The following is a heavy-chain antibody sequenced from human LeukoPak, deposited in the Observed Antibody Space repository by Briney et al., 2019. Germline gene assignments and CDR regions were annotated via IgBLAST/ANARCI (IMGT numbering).Heavy chain of an antibody. V-gene: IGHV3-15*01. D-gene: IGHD2-21*01. J-gene: IGHJ4*02. CDR2: IKTKTDGDRT. Sequence: GGSLRLSCVVSGFTFSNAWMSWIRQAPGKGLEWVGRIKTKTDGDRTDYAAPVEGRFTISRDDSKNTLSLQMNSLKTEDTAVYYCVGGPARIPHWGQGTLVNVSS. CDR3: VGGPARIPH. CDR1: GFTFSNAW.